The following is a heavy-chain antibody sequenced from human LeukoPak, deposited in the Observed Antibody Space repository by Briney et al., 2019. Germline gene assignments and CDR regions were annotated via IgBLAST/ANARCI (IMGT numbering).Heavy chain of an antibody. J-gene: IGHJ4*02. CDR1: GLTFSSYA. V-gene: IGHV3-23*01. CDR2: ISGSGGST. Sequence: GGSLRLSCAASGLTFSSYAMSWVRQAPGKGLEWVSAISGSGGSTYYADSVKGRFTISRDNSKNTLYLQMNSLRAEDTAVYYCVSPSHRITIPFDYWGQGTLVTVSS. D-gene: IGHD3-3*01. CDR3: VSPSHRITIPFDY.